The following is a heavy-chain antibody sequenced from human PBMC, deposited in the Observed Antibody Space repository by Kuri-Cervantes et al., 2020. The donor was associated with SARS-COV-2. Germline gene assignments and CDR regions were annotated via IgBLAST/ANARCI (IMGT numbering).Heavy chain of an antibody. J-gene: IGHJ4*02. CDR1: GFTFSNYR. CDR3: ARAFLRGGSDY. Sequence: GGSLRLSCAASGFTFSNYRMHWVRQAPGKGLVWVSRTNTDGSSTSYADSVKGRFTISRDNAKNTLYLQMNSLRAEDTAVYYCARAFLRGGSDYWGQGTLVTVSS. D-gene: IGHD1-26*01. CDR2: TNTDGSST. V-gene: IGHV3-74*01.